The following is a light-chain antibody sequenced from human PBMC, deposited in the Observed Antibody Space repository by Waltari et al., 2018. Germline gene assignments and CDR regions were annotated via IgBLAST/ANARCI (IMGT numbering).Light chain of an antibody. CDR1: QSVSSY. J-gene: IGKJ2*01. CDR2: GAS. Sequence: VILTQSPATLSLSLGERATLSCRARQSVSSYLAWYQQKPGQAPRLLIYGASSRATGIPDRFSGSGAGTEFTLTISSLEPEDVGVYYCQKYSSARDRVGQGTKVEIK. CDR3: QKYSSARDR. V-gene: IGKV3-20*01.